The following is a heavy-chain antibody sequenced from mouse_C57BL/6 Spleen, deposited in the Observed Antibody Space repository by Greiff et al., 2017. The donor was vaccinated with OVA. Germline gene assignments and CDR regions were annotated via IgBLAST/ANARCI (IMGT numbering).Heavy chain of an antibody. V-gene: IGHV1-50*01. Sequence: QVQLQQPGAELVKPGASVKLSCKASGYTFTSYWMQWVKQRPGQGLEWIGEIDPSDSYTNYNQKFKGKATLTVETSSRTAYMQLSSLTSEDSAVYYCARRGMDYWGQGTSVTVSS. J-gene: IGHJ4*01. CDR2: IDPSDSYT. CDR3: ARRGMDY. CDR1: GYTFTSYW.